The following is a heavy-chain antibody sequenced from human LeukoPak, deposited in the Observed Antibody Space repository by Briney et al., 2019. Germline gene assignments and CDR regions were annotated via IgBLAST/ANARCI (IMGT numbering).Heavy chain of an antibody. V-gene: IGHV3-48*01. D-gene: IGHD2-2*01. Sequence: PGGSMRLSCAASGFTFSTYSMNWVRQTPGKGLEWISYISSSGSTMYYADSVKGRFTNSRDNAKNSLYLQVYSLRVEDTAVYYCAPYCSSPTCYEVYFDSWGQGTLVTVSS. CDR3: APYCSSPTCYEVYFDS. CDR2: ISSSGSTM. J-gene: IGHJ4*02. CDR1: GFTFSTYS.